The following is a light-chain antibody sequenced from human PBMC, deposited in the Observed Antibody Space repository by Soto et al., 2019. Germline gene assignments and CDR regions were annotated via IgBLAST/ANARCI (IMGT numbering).Light chain of an antibody. J-gene: IGKJ1*01. V-gene: IGKV3-15*01. Sequence: EIVMTQSQATLSVSPGERAYLXCRASQSVSSNLAWYQQKPGQAPRLLIYGASTRATGIPARFSGSGSGTEFTLTISSLQSEDFAVYYCQQYNNWPSWTFGQGTKVDNK. CDR1: QSVSSN. CDR3: QQYNNWPSWT. CDR2: GAS.